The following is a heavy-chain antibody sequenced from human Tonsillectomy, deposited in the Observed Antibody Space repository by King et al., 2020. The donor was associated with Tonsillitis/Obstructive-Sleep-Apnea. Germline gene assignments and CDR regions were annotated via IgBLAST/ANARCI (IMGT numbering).Heavy chain of an antibody. CDR2: INSDGSTT. V-gene: IGHV3-74*01. CDR3: AKGEEYCSGGSCYPIYYYYGMDV. CDR1: GFTFSSNW. D-gene: IGHD2-15*01. J-gene: IGHJ6*02. Sequence: EVQLVESGGGLVQPGGSLRLSCAASGFTFSSNWMHWVRQAPGKGLVWVSRINSDGSTTGYAVSVKGRFTISRDNAKNTLYLQMNSLRAEDTAVYYCAKGEEYCSGGSCYPIYYYYGMDVWGQGTTVTVSS.